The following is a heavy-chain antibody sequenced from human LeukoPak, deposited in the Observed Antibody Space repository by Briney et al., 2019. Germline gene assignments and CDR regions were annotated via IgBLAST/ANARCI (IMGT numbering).Heavy chain of an antibody. D-gene: IGHD1-26*01. V-gene: IGHV3-48*02. CDR2: FSSSSSTI. J-gene: IGHJ4*02. Sequence: GGSLRISCAASGFTFNSYSMSWVRQAPGKGLDWVSYFSSSSSTIYYADSVKGRFTISRDNAKNSLYLQMNSLRDEDTAVYYCARDQEGQIGTWAEMDRFDYWGQGTLVTVSS. CDR1: GFTFNSYS. CDR3: ARDQEGQIGTWAEMDRFDY.